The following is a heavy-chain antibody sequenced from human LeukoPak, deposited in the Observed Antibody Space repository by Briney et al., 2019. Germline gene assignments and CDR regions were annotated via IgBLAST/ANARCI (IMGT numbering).Heavy chain of an antibody. J-gene: IGHJ3*02. Sequence: SVKVSCKASGGTFSSYAISWARQAPGQGLEWMGGIIPIFGTATYAQQFQGRVTITADKSTSTAYMGLSSLRSEDTAVYYCARALPDALGGIGNAFDIWGQGTMVTVSS. CDR3: ARALPDALGGIGNAFDI. CDR2: IIPIFGTA. D-gene: IGHD3-16*01. V-gene: IGHV1-69*06. CDR1: GGTFSSYA.